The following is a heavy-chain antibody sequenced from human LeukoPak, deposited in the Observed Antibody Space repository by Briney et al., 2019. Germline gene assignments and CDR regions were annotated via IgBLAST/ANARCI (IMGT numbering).Heavy chain of an antibody. CDR3: ARGPFGTKYYYDSSVTLKIDY. Sequence: PGGSLRLSCAASGFTFSSYSMNWVRQAPGKGLEWVSSISSSSSYIYYADSVKGRFTISRDNAKNSLYLQMNSLRAEDTAVYYCARGPFGTKYYYDSSVTLKIDYWGQGTLVTVSS. D-gene: IGHD3-22*01. CDR1: GFTFSSYS. CDR2: ISSSSSYI. J-gene: IGHJ4*02. V-gene: IGHV3-21*01.